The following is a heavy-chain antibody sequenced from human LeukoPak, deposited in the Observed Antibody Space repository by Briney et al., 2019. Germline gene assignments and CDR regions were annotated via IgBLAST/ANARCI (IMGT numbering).Heavy chain of an antibody. CDR3: ANATPGYFYNGMDD. CDR2: INPNPHSGGT. J-gene: IGHJ6*02. Sequence: ASVKVSCKASGYIFTGYYIHWVRQVPGQGLEWMGWINPNPHSGGTNYAQRFRGRVAMTSDTSITTAYMDLSGLTSDDTAMYFCANATPGYFYNGMDDWGQRTAVTVSS. CDR1: GYIFTGYY. V-gene: IGHV1-2*02.